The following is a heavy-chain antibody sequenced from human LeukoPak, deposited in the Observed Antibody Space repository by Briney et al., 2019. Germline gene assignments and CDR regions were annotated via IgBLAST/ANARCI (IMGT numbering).Heavy chain of an antibody. CDR1: DGSISSGDYY. J-gene: IGHJ4*02. Sequence: SETLSLTCTVSDGSISSGDYYWSWIRQPPGKGLEWIGYIYYSGSTYYNPSLKSRVTISVDTSKNRFSLKLSSVTAADTAVYYCARGIVVVPAAAYHFDYWGQGTLVTVSS. CDR2: IYYSGST. D-gene: IGHD2-2*01. CDR3: ARGIVVVPAAAYHFDY. V-gene: IGHV4-30-4*08.